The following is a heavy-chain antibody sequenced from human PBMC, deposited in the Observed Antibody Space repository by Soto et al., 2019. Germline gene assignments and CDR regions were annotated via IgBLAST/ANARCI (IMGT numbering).Heavy chain of an antibody. D-gene: IGHD1-26*01. J-gene: IGHJ4*02. CDR2: IIPIFGTA. CDR1: AGTFISYA. Sequence: SVKVCFKASAGTFISYAISWVRQAPGQGLEWKGGIIPIFGTANYAQKFQGRVTITADKSTSTAYMELSSLRSEDTAVYYCASRYSGSYYSVSFDYWGQGTLVTVS. CDR3: ASRYSGSYYSVSFDY. V-gene: IGHV1-69*06.